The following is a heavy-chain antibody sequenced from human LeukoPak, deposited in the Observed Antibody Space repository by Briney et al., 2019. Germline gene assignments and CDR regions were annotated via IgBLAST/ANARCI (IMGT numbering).Heavy chain of an antibody. CDR1: GGSISSSNYS. D-gene: IGHD3-10*01. CDR3: ARRGSGSYYRGYYYYYYYMDV. V-gene: IGHV4-39*07. Sequence: SETLSLTCSVSGGSISSSNYSWGWIRQPPGKGLEWIGSVYYSGSTNYNLSLKSRVTISVDTSKNQFSLKLSSVTAADTAVYYCARRGSGSYYRGYYYYYYYMDVWGKGTTVTISS. J-gene: IGHJ6*03. CDR2: VYYSGST.